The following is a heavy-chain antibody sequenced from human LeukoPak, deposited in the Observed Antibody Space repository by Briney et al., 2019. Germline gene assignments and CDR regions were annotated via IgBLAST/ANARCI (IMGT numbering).Heavy chain of an antibody. CDR2: IYYSGST. CDR3: AAARVTKWELLEEIAFDI. Sequence: SETLSLTCTVSGGSISSYYWSWIRQPPGKGLEWIGYIYYSGSTNYNPSLKSRVTISVDTSKNQFSLKLSSVTAADTAVYYCAAARVTKWELLEEIAFDIWGQGTMVTVSS. CDR1: GGSISSYY. J-gene: IGHJ3*02. V-gene: IGHV4-59*01. D-gene: IGHD1-26*01.